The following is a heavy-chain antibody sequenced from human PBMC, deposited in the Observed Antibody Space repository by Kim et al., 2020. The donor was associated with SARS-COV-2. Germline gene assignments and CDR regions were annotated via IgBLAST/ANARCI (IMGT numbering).Heavy chain of an antibody. CDR3: AREDYSGWYLHTKLVSGFDY. J-gene: IGHJ4*02. V-gene: IGHV3-48*02. D-gene: IGHD6-19*01. CDR1: GFTFSSYS. CDR2: ISSSSSTI. Sequence: GGSLRLSCAASGFTFSSYSMNWVRQAPGKGLEWVSYISSSSSTIYYADSVKGRFTISRDNAKNSLYLQMNSLRDEDTAVYYCAREDYSGWYLHTKLVSGFDYWGQGTLVTVSS.